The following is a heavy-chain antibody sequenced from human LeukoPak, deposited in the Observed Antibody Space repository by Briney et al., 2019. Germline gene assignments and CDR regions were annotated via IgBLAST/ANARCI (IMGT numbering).Heavy chain of an antibody. V-gene: IGHV3-21*01. Sequence: PGGSLRPSCAASGFSFSSYTMAWVRQGPGKGLEWVSSISSGSSSIYYADSLKGRFTISRVNAKNSLYLQMNSLGAEDTAVYYCARDNAFDFWGQGTVVTVSS. CDR1: GFSFSSYT. CDR3: ARDNAFDF. J-gene: IGHJ3*01. CDR2: ISSGSSSI.